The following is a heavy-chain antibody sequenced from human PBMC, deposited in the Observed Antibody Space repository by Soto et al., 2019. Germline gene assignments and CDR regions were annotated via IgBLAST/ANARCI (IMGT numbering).Heavy chain of an antibody. J-gene: IGHJ1*01. V-gene: IGHV4-34*01. CDR2: INHSGST. D-gene: IGHD2-15*01. Sequence: QVQLQQWGAGLLKPSETLSLTCAVYGGSFSGYYWSWIRQPPGKGLEWIGEINHSGSTNYNPSLKSRVTISVDTSKNQFSLKLSSVTAADTAVYYCARARWFEYFQHWGQGTLSPSPQ. CDR3: ARARWFEYFQH. CDR1: GGSFSGYY.